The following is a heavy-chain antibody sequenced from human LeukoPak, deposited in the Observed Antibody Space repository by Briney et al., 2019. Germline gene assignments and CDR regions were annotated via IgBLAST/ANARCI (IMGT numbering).Heavy chain of an antibody. Sequence: ASVKVSCKASGYTFTSYGISWVRQAPGQGLEWMGWISAYNGSTNYAQKLQGRVTMTTDTSTSTAYMELRSLRSDDTAVYYCARYDYDILTGYYIPFDYWGQGTLVTVSS. CDR3: ARYDYDILTGYYIPFDY. CDR2: ISAYNGST. V-gene: IGHV1-18*01. J-gene: IGHJ4*02. CDR1: GYTFTSYG. D-gene: IGHD3-9*01.